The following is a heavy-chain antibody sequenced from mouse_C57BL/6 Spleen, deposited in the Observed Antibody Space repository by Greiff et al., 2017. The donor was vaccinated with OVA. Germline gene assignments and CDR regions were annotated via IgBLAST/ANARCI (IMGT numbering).Heavy chain of an antibody. CDR3: ARPSSGSLDY. CDR2: IDPSDSYT. D-gene: IGHD3-2*02. CDR1: GYTFTSYW. Sequence: QVQLQQPGAELVMPGASVKLSCKASGYTFTSYWMHWVKQRPGQGLEWIGEIDPSDSYTNYNQKFKGKSTLTVDKSCSTAYMQLSSLTSEDSAVYYCARPSSGSLDYWGQGTTLTVSS. V-gene: IGHV1-69*01. J-gene: IGHJ2*01.